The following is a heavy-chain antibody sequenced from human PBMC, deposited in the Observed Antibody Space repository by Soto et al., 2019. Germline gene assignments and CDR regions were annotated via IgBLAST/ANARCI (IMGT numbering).Heavy chain of an antibody. CDR2: ITGTGGTT. Sequence: GGSLRLSCAASGFTFISYPMTWVRQAPGKGLEWVSSITGTGGTTSYADSVKGRFTISRDNSKNTLYLQLDNLRVEDTAVYYCTRGRGSWEVPDYWGQGPMVTVYS. J-gene: IGHJ4*02. CDR3: TRGRGSWEVPDY. V-gene: IGHV3-23*01. D-gene: IGHD1-26*01. CDR1: GFTFISYP.